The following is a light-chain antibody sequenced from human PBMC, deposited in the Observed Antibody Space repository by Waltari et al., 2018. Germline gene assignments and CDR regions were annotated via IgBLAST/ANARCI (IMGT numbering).Light chain of an antibody. CDR1: GSDVGDYNY. Sequence: QSALPQPRSVAGSPGQSVTISCPGTGSDVGDYNYASWYHQHPGQAPKLVIYDGTKRPSGVPDRFPGSKSGNSASLTVSGLQAEDEADYYCCSYEGTWVFGGGTKLTVL. CDR3: CSYEGTWV. CDR2: DGT. V-gene: IGLV2-11*01. J-gene: IGLJ3*02.